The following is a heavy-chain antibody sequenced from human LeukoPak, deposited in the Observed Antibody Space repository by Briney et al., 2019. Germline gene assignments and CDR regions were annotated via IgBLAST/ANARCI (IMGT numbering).Heavy chain of an antibody. D-gene: IGHD3-9*01. J-gene: IGHJ6*03. CDR3: ARFGGDILTGYYPKYYYYYMDV. CDR1: GDSISSYY. CDR2: IYYSGST. V-gene: IGHV4-59*08. Sequence: SETLSLTCTVSGDSISSYYWSWIRQPPGKGLEWIGYIYYSGSTNYNPSLKSRVTISVDTSKNQFSLKLSSVTAADTAVYYCARFGGDILTGYYPKYYYYYMDVWGKGTTVTISS.